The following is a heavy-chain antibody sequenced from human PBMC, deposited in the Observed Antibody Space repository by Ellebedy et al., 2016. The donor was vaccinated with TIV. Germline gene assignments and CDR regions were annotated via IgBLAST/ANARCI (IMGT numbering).Heavy chain of an antibody. J-gene: IGHJ6*02. CDR3: AKEGIAGAGTGWFYYYGMDV. CDR2: INHDGSEA. V-gene: IGHV3-7*03. Sequence: GESLKISCAASGFIISGDWMSWVRQAPGKGLVWVANINHDGSEANYGDSVKGRFTISRDNSKNTLYLQMNSLRAEDTAVYYCAKEGIAGAGTGWFYYYGMDVWGQGTTVTVSS. CDR1: GFIISGDW. D-gene: IGHD6-13*01.